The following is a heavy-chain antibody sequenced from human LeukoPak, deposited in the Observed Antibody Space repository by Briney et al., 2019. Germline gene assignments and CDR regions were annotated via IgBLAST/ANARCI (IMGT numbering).Heavy chain of an antibody. CDR2: INAGNGNT. V-gene: IGHV1-3*01. Sequence: ASVKVSCKASGYTFTSYAMHGVRQAPGQRLEWMGWINAGNGNTKYSQNFQGRVTITRDTSASTAYMELSSMRFEDTAVYYCARGSLWFGVFLDPTFDYWGQGTMVTVSS. J-gene: IGHJ4*02. CDR1: GYTFTSYA. CDR3: ARGSLWFGVFLDPTFDY. D-gene: IGHD3-10*01.